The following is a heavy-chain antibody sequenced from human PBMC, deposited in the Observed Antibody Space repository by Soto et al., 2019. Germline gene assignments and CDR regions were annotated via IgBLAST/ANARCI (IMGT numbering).Heavy chain of an antibody. CDR3: ARRPSSSSWYWFDP. CDR2: IYDTGST. V-gene: IGHV4-61*01. J-gene: IGHJ5*02. Sequence: SETLSLTCTVSGGSVSSASYYWSWIRQPPGKGLEWIGHIYDTGSTKYNPSLKSRVTISVDTSKNQFSLKLSSVTAADTAVYYCARRPSSSSWYWFDPWGQGTLVTVSS. D-gene: IGHD6-13*01. CDR1: GGSVSSASYY.